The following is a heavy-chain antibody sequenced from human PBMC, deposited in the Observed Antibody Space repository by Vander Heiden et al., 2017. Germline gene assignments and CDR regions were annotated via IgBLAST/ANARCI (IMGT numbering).Heavy chain of an antibody. CDR3: AREGDSSGYYYFDY. CDR2: IWYDGSKK. J-gene: IGHJ4*02. D-gene: IGHD3-22*01. CDR1: GFIFSSYG. Sequence: QVQLVESGGGVVQPGRSLRLSCAASGFIFSSYGMHWVRQAPGKGLEWVAIIWYDGSKKYYADSVKCRFTISRDNSKNTLYLQMNSLRAEDTAVYYCAREGDSSGYYYFDYWGQGTLVTVSS. V-gene: IGHV3-33*01.